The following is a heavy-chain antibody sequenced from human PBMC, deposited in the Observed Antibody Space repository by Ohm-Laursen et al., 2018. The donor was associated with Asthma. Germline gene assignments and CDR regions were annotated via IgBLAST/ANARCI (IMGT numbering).Heavy chain of an antibody. V-gene: IGHV3-30-3*02. J-gene: IGHJ6*02. CDR1: GFTFRSYA. CDR3: AKDRLHYYGMDV. CDR2: GGSYYDGGLK. Sequence: SLRLSCSASGFTFRSYAMHWVRQAPGKGLEWVAVGGSYYDGGLKYYADSVKGRFTISRDNSKNTLYLQMNSLRAEDTAVYYCAKDRLHYYGMDVWGQGTTVTVSS.